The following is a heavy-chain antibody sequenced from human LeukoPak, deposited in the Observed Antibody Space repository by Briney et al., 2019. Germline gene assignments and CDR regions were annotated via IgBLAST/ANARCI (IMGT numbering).Heavy chain of an antibody. CDR2: IDPSGGGT. Sequence: ASVKVSCKASGNTFTRNYINWLRQAPGQGLEWTGMIDPSGGGTAYAQKFQDRVTMTSDTSTSTVYMELNSLRSEDTAVYYCARLIGDYYDNSRSSYWHGHLDYWGQGALVTVSS. CDR1: GNTFTRNY. V-gene: IGHV1-46*01. D-gene: IGHD3-22*01. J-gene: IGHJ4*02. CDR3: ARLIGDYYDNSRSSYWHGHLDY.